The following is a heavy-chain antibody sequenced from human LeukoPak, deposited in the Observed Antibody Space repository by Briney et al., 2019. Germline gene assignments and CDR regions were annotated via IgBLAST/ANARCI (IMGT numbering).Heavy chain of an antibody. D-gene: IGHD6-13*01. CDR2: ISGSGGST. Sequence: GGSLRLSCAASGFTFSSYAMSWVRQAPGKGLEWVSAISGSGGSTYYADSVKGRFTISRDNSKNTLYLQMNSLRAEDTAVYYCAKGEVAAAGRKSLTYYYGMDVWGQGTTVTVSS. V-gene: IGHV3-23*01. J-gene: IGHJ6*02. CDR1: GFTFSSYA. CDR3: AKGEVAAAGRKSLTYYYGMDV.